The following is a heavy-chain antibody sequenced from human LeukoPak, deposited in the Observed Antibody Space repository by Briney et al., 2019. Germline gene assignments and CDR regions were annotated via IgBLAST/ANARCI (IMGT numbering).Heavy chain of an antibody. J-gene: IGHJ1*01. CDR1: EFTFSTYN. CDR3: ATDGVPSYYFDTSGPKFFQH. Sequence: GGSLRLSCSASEFTFSTYNMNWARQAPGKGLEWVSSISSSSTDIYYADSVKGRFTISRDTAKNSLYLQMNSLRAEDTAVYYCATDGVPSYYFDTSGPKFFQHWGQGTLVTVSS. D-gene: IGHD3-22*01. CDR2: ISSSSTDI. V-gene: IGHV3-21*01.